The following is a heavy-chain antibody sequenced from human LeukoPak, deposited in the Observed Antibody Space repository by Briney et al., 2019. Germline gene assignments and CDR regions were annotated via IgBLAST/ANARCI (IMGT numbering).Heavy chain of an antibody. D-gene: IGHD4-11*01. Sequence: GGSLRLSCAFSGFTFNSHYVHWVREAPGQGLLWVSRTTDDATTTYADSVRGRFTISRDIAKKTLYLQMNSLRAEDTAVYYCARGHLYSFDHWGQGALVTVSS. V-gene: IGHV3-74*01. CDR3: ARGHLYSFDH. J-gene: IGHJ4*02. CDR1: GFTFNSHY. CDR2: TTDDATTT.